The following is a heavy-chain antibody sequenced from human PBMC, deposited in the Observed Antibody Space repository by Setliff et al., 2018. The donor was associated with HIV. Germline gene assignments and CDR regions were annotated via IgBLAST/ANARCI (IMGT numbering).Heavy chain of an antibody. V-gene: IGHV3-30*02. Sequence: GGSLRLSCAASGFRFETFGMYWVRQVPGKGLEWVAFIRHNGNPAYYGDSVKGRFMMSRDNSENTVSLERNNLRLEDAGVYYCARGRRPVDVVSTIIRYYYYMGVWGKGTTVTVSS. D-gene: IGHD5-12*01. CDR1: GFRFETFG. CDR2: IRHNGNPA. J-gene: IGHJ6*03. CDR3: ARGRRPVDVVSTIIRYYYYMGV.